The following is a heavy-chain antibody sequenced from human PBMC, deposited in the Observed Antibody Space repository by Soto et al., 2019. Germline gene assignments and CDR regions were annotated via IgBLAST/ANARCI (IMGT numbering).Heavy chain of an antibody. V-gene: IGHV3-48*03. CDR1: GFTFSSYE. CDR2: ISSSGSTI. Sequence: GGSLRLSCAASGFTFSSYEMNWVRQAPGKGLEWVSYISSSGSTIYYADSVKGRFTISRDNAKNSLYLQMNSLRAEDTAVYYCARESSGSYYVVDHYYVMAVCGQGTTVTVSS. D-gene: IGHD1-26*01. CDR3: ARESSGSYYVVDHYYVMAV. J-gene: IGHJ6*02.